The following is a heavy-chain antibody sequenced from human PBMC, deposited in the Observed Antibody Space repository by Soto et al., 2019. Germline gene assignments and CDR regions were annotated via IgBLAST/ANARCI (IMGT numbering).Heavy chain of an antibody. Sequence: QVQLVESGGGVVQPGRSLRLSCAASGFTFSSYGMHWVRQAPGKGLEWVAVIWYDGSNKYYADSVKGRFTISRDNSKNTLYLQINSLRAEDTAVYYCARDLAVVAATLGAFDIWGQGTMVTVSS. D-gene: IGHD2-15*01. V-gene: IGHV3-33*01. CDR1: GFTFSSYG. CDR2: IWYDGSNK. J-gene: IGHJ3*02. CDR3: ARDLAVVAATLGAFDI.